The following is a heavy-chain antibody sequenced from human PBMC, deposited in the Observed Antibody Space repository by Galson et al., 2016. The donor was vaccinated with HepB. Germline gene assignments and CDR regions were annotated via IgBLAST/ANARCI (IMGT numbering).Heavy chain of an antibody. Sequence: ATLSPTCTVSGGSISSYYWSWIRPPPGKGLGWIGYIYYSGSTNYKPTLKSRVTISVDTSKNQFSLHLTSVTAADTAVYYCARLARVPAALYFDFWGQGTLVTVSS. D-gene: IGHD2-2*01. CDR1: GGSISSYY. CDR2: IYYSGST. J-gene: IGHJ4*02. CDR3: ARLARVPAALYFDF. V-gene: IGHV4-59*01.